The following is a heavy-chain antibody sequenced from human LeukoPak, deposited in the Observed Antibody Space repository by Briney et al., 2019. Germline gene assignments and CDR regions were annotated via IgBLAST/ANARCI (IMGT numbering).Heavy chain of an antibody. CDR1: GGSFSGYY. Sequence: PSETLSLTCAVYGGSFSGYYWSWIRQPPGKGLEWIGEINHSGSTNYNPSLKSRVAISVDTSKNQFSLKLSSVTAADTAVYYCAREEYYYGSGSYFGWFDPWGQGTLVTASS. CDR3: AREEYYYGSGSYFGWFDP. D-gene: IGHD3-10*01. V-gene: IGHV4-34*01. CDR2: INHSGST. J-gene: IGHJ5*02.